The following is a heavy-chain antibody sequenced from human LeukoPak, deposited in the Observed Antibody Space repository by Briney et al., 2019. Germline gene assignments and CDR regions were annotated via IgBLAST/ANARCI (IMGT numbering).Heavy chain of an antibody. J-gene: IGHJ3*02. CDR2: LSGSGGTT. Sequence: GGSLRLSCAASGFTFSSYGMSWVRQAPGKGLEWVSALSGSGGTTYNADSVKGRFTISRDNSKNTLYLQMNSLRVEDTAVYYCAKDRAYGFDIWGQGTMVTVSS. CDR1: GFTFSSYG. D-gene: IGHD3-10*01. V-gene: IGHV3-23*01. CDR3: AKDRAYGFDI.